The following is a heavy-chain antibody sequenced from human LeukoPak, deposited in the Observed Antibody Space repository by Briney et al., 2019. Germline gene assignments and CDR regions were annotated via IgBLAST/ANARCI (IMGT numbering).Heavy chain of an antibody. D-gene: IGHD3-10*01. V-gene: IGHV1-69*13. Sequence: SVKVSCKASGYTFTGYYMHWVRQAPGQGLEWMGGITPTLGTPDYSQKFQGRVTITADESTSTVYMEMSSLRSEDTAVYYCASSGGDYYYYYMDVWGTGTTVTISS. CDR3: ASSGGDYYYYYMDV. CDR1: GYTFTGYY. CDR2: ITPTLGTP. J-gene: IGHJ6*03.